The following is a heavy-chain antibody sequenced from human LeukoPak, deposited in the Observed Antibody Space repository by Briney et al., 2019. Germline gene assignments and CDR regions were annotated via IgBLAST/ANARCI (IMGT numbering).Heavy chain of an antibody. V-gene: IGHV4-39*01. CDR2: IYYSGSI. J-gene: IGHJ4*02. Sequence: SETLSLTCFVSGDSISRNTYHWGWVRQPPGKGLEWIGTIYYSGSIYYNQSLRGRVALSVDTSKNQFSLKLTSVTAADTAVYYCGRLNTDWGFLFDSWGQGTLVTVSS. CDR1: GDSISRNTYH. D-gene: IGHD7-27*01. CDR3: GRLNTDWGFLFDS.